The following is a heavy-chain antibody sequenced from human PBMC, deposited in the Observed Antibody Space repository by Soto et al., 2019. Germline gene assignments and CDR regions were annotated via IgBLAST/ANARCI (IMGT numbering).Heavy chain of an antibody. CDR1: GFTFSSYG. Sequence: QVQLVESGGGVVQPGRSLRLSCAASGFTFSSYGMHWVRQALGKGLEWVAVIWYDGSNKYYADSVKGRFTISRDNSKNTLYLQMNSLRAEDTAVYYCARDAMVGATPGYFDYWGQGTLVTVSS. D-gene: IGHD1-26*01. CDR2: IWYDGSNK. V-gene: IGHV3-33*01. CDR3: ARDAMVGATPGYFDY. J-gene: IGHJ4*02.